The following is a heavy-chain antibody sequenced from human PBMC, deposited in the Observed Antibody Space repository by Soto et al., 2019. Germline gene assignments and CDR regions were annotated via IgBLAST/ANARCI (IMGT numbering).Heavy chain of an antibody. V-gene: IGHV3-23*01. CDR3: AKWHTYNYDSLAFSGFDC. CDR2: ISGGDGSP. J-gene: IGHJ4*02. D-gene: IGHD3-16*01. Sequence: GSLRLSCVASGFTFSSYAMTWVRQAPGKVLEWVSAISGGDGSPSYADSVKGRFTISRDNSKNTLYLHMNSLRADDTAAYYCAKWHTYNYDSLAFSGFDCWGQGXQVTVSS. CDR1: GFTFSSYA.